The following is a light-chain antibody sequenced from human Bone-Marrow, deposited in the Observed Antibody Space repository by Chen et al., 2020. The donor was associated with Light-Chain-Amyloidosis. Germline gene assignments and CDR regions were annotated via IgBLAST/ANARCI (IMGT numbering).Light chain of an antibody. CDR3: QQSYSTPALT. J-gene: IGKJ4*01. CDR2: AAS. V-gene: IGKV1-39*01. Sequence: DIQMTQSPSSLSASVGDRVTITCRASQSISSYLNWYQQKPGKAPKLLIYAASSLQSGVPSRCSYSRSGTDLTLTVSCLQPEDFATYDCQQSYSTPALTFGGGTEVEIK. CDR1: QSISSY.